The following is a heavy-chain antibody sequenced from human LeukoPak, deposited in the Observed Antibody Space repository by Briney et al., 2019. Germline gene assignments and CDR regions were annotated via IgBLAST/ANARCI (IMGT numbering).Heavy chain of an antibody. J-gene: IGHJ4*02. D-gene: IGHD6-19*01. CDR3: ARDPRGTGSAWSFDY. Sequence: GGSLRLSCAASGFTFRNYWMSWVRQAPGKGPEWVANMKQDGSEESYVDSVKGRFTISRDNAENSPYLQMNSLRVEDTAVYYCARDPRGTGSAWSFDYWGQGTLVTVSS. V-gene: IGHV3-7*01. CDR2: MKQDGSEE. CDR1: GFTFRNYW.